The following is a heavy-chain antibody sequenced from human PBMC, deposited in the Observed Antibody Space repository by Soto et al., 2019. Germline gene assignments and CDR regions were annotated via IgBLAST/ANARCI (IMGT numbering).Heavy chain of an antibody. Sequence: QVQLRESGPGLVKTSETQSLTCTVSGGSISSYYWSWIRQPPGKGLEWIGYIYYSGSTNYNPSLKSRVTISVDTSKNHFSLKLSSVTAADTAVYYCARRYGYSFDYWGQGTLVTVSS. CDR2: IYYSGST. J-gene: IGHJ4*02. V-gene: IGHV4-59*08. D-gene: IGHD1-1*01. CDR3: ARRYGYSFDY. CDR1: GGSISSYY.